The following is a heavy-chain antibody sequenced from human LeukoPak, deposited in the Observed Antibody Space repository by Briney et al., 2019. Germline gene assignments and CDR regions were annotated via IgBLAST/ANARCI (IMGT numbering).Heavy chain of an antibody. CDR2: IGGSGSSA. CDR1: GFTFRSYA. CDR3: ARGLGYCTSTTCLLPFDY. J-gene: IGHJ4*02. D-gene: IGHD2-2*01. V-gene: IGHV3-23*01. Sequence: GGSLRLSCVGTGFTFRSYAMTWIRQAPGKGLEWVADIGGSGSSAFYADSVKGRFTVSRDNSKNTLYLQMNSLRAEDTAMYYCARGLGYCTSTTCLLPFDYWGQGTLVTVSS.